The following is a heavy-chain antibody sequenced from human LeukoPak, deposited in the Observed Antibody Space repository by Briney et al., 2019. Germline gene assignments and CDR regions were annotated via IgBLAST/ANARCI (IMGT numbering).Heavy chain of an antibody. CDR1: GYTFTSYG. CDR2: MNPNSGNT. D-gene: IGHD6-13*01. J-gene: IGHJ5*02. Sequence: ASVKVSCKASGYTFTSYGITWVRQATGQGLEWMGWMNPNSGNTGYAQKFQGRVTMTRNTSISTAYMELSSLRSEDTAVYYCARGPTVARIAAAADNWFDPWGQGTLVTVSS. CDR3: ARGPTVARIAAAADNWFDP. V-gene: IGHV1-8*02.